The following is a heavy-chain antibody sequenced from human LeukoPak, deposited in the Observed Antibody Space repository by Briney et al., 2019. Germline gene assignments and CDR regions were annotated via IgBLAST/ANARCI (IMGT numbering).Heavy chain of an antibody. Sequence: PGGSLRHSCAPSGFTFSSYWMTWVRQAPGRGLEWVANLIQTGSEKYYVDSVKGRFTISRDQTTISLYLQLCSLRGEDTGFYYGARVRGDYYFVLGGEGPLVTVSS. CDR1: GFTFSSYW. D-gene: IGHD3-16*01. V-gene: IGHV3-7*04. CDR3: ARVRGDYYFVL. CDR2: LIQTGSEK. J-gene: IGHJ4*02.